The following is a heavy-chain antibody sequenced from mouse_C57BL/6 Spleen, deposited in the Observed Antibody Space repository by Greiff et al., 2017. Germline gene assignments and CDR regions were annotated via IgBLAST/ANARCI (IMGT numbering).Heavy chain of an antibody. D-gene: IGHD1-1*01. V-gene: IGHV5-6*01. Sequence: EVMLVESGGDLVKPGGSLKLSCAASGFTFSSYGLSWVRQTPDKRLEWVATISSGGSYTYYPDSVKGRFTISRDNAKNTLYLQMSSLKSEDTAMYYCARHLTVWYCDVWGTGTTVTVSS. CDR1: GFTFSSYG. J-gene: IGHJ1*03. CDR2: ISSGGSYT. CDR3: ARHLTVWYCDV.